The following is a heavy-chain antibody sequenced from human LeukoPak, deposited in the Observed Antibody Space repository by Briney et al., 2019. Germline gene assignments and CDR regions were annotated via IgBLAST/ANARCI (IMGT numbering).Heavy chain of an antibody. CDR1: GFIFSSYT. CDR3: ARDDR. V-gene: IGHV3-30*04. Sequence: GRSLRLSCAASGFIFSSYTMHWVRQAPGKGLEWVAVISYDGNNKYYADSVQGRFTISRDNSKSTLSLQMNSLRADDTGVYYCARDDRWGQGTLVTVPS. J-gene: IGHJ4*02. CDR2: ISYDGNNK.